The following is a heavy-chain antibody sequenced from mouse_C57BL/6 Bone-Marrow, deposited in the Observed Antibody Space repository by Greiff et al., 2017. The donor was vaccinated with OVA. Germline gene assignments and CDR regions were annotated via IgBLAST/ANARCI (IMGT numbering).Heavy chain of an antibody. CDR2: IDPENGDT. D-gene: IGHD1-1*01. Sequence: EVQLVESGAELVRPGASVKLSCTASGFNIKDDYMHWVKQRPEQGLEWIGWIDPENGDTEYASKFQGKATITADTSSNTAYLQLSSLTSEDTAVYYCTRFYYGSSEGYAMDYWGQGTSVTVSS. CDR1: GFNIKDDY. CDR3: TRFYYGSSEGYAMDY. J-gene: IGHJ4*01. V-gene: IGHV14-4*01.